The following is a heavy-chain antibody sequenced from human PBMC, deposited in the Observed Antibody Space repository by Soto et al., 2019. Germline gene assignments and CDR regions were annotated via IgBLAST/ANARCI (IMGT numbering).Heavy chain of an antibody. V-gene: IGHV4-31*03. CDR3: ASAMGVVVAATGYYYYGMDV. CDR1: GGSISSGGYY. J-gene: IGHJ6*02. Sequence: VQPQESGPGLVKPSQTLTLTCTVSGGSISSGGYYWSWIRQHPGNGLEWLGYIYYSGSTYYTPSSRSRVTKSVDRSKNLFSLKLSAGTAADTAVYFCASAMGVVVAATGYYYYGMDVCGQGPTVTVSS. D-gene: IGHD2-15*01. CDR2: IYYSGST.